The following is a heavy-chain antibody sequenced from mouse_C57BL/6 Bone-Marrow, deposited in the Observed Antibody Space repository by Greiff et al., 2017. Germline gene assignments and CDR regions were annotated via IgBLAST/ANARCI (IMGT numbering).Heavy chain of an antibody. CDR3: ARDWDYFDY. Sequence: VKLMESGAELVKPGASVKISCKVSGYAFSTYWMNWVKQRPGKGLEWIGQIYPGDGETNYNGKFKGKATLTADKSSSTAYMQLRSLTSEDSAVYFCARDWDYFDYWGQGTSLTVSS. J-gene: IGHJ2*02. V-gene: IGHV1-80*01. D-gene: IGHD4-1*01. CDR1: GYAFSTYW. CDR2: IYPGDGET.